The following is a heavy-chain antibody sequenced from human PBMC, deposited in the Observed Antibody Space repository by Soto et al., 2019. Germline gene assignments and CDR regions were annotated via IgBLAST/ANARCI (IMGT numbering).Heavy chain of an antibody. J-gene: IGHJ4*02. D-gene: IGHD2-15*01. CDR3: ARHGGLTRAMVDY. V-gene: IGHV3-23*01. CDR2: IGGNGVTT. Sequence: EVQMLESGGGLVQPGGSLRLSCAASGFTFSSYSMSWVRQAPGKGLAWVSVIGGNGVTTYYADSVKGRFTISRDNSKNTLYLQMYSLRAEDTAIYYCARHGGLTRAMVDYWGQGTLVTVSS. CDR1: GFTFSSYS.